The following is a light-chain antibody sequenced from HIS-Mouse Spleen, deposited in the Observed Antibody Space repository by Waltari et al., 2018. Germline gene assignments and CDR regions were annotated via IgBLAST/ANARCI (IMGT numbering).Light chain of an antibody. Sequence: EIVLTQSPATLSLSPGERATLSCRTSQSVSSYLAWYQQKPGQAPRLLSYDASNRATGIPARFSGSGSGTDFTLTISSLEPEDFAVYYCQQRSNWPPLTFGGGTKVEIK. J-gene: IGKJ4*01. CDR1: QSVSSY. CDR3: QQRSNWPPLT. CDR2: DAS. V-gene: IGKV3-11*01.